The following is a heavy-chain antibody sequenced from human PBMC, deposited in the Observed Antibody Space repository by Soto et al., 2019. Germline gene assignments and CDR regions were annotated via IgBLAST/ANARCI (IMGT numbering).Heavy chain of an antibody. CDR3: AKGEDNWNDPYYFDY. Sequence: GGSLRLSCAASGFTFSSYGMHWVRQAPGKGLEWVAVISYDGSNKYYADSVKGRFTISRDNSKNTLYLQMNSLRAEDTAVYYCAKGEDNWNDPYYFDYWGQGTLVTVSS. CDR1: GFTFSSYG. D-gene: IGHD1-20*01. CDR2: ISYDGSNK. J-gene: IGHJ4*02. V-gene: IGHV3-30*18.